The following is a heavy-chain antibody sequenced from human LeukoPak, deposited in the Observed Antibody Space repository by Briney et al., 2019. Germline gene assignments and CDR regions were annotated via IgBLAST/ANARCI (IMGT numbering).Heavy chain of an antibody. V-gene: IGHV3-9*01. CDR3: AKDRYSSGWYDLDY. Sequence: LSLTCAVYGGSFNDYYWSWIRQPPGKGLEWVSGISWNSGKTGYADSVKGRFTISRDNAKSSLYLQMNSLRAEDTALYYCAKDRYSSGWYDLDYWGQGTLVSVSS. D-gene: IGHD6-19*01. CDR1: GGSFNDYY. J-gene: IGHJ4*02. CDR2: ISWNSGKT.